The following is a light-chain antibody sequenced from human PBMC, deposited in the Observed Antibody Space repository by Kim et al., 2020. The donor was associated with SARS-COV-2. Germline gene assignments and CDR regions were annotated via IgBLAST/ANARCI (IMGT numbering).Light chain of an antibody. CDR1: DSIGTN. CDR2: RAS. Sequence: SPGDRATPSCRASDSIGTNFALYQQRPGQAPRLLIYRASTRATGVPARFSGSGSGTEFALTISSLQSEDFGVYYCQQYNDWPPTYSFGQGTKLEI. CDR3: QQYNDWPPTYS. J-gene: IGKJ2*01. V-gene: IGKV3-15*01.